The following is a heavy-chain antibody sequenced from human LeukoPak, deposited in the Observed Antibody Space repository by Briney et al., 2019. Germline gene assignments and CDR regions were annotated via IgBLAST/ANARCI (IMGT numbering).Heavy chain of an antibody. Sequence: GGSLRLSCAASGFAFSTYSMTWVRQAPGKGLEWVSAISGSGGSTYYADSVKGRFTISRDNSKNTLYLQMNSLRAEDTAVYYCAKDPMGSFDYWGQGTLVTVSS. V-gene: IGHV3-23*01. CDR1: GFAFSTYS. J-gene: IGHJ4*02. CDR2: ISGSGGST. D-gene: IGHD1-26*01. CDR3: AKDPMGSFDY.